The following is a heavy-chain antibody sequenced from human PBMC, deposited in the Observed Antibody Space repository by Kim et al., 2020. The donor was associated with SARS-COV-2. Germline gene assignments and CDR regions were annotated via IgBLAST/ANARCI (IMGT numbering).Heavy chain of an antibody. Sequence: GGSLRLSCVVSGIPFSNAWFNWVRQSPGKGLEWVGRIKSQSDGGTADLAAPVKGRFAISRDDSKNTLYLLMNSLRTDDSAVYYCTTVSMRWGHGTLVTVS. CDR2: IKSQSDGGTA. CDR1: GIPFSNAW. CDR3: TTVSMR. J-gene: IGHJ4*01. D-gene: IGHD2-2*01. V-gene: IGHV3-15*01.